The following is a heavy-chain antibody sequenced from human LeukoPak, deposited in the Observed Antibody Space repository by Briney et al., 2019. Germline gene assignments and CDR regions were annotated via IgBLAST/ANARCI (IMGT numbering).Heavy chain of an antibody. CDR2: INHSGST. J-gene: IGHJ5*02. Sequence: SETLSLTCAVYGGSFSAYYWSWIRQPPGKGLEWIGEINHSGSTNYNPSLKSRVTISIDKSKNQFSLEMSSVTAADTAVYYCARGRGARSSRWYNWFDPWGQGTLVTVSS. CDR1: GGSFSAYY. CDR3: ARGRGARSSRWYNWFDP. D-gene: IGHD6-13*01. V-gene: IGHV4-34*01.